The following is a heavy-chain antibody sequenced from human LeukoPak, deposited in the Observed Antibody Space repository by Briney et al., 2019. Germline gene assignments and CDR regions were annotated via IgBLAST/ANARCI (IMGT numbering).Heavy chain of an antibody. Sequence: ASVKVSCKASGYTFTSYGISWVRQAPGQGLEWMGWISAYNGNTNYAQKLQGRVTMTTDTSTSTAYMELRSLRSDDTAVYYCAREVVGATGASWFDPWGQGTLVTVSS. CDR1: GYTFTSYG. V-gene: IGHV1-18*01. D-gene: IGHD1-26*01. CDR2: ISAYNGNT. J-gene: IGHJ5*02. CDR3: AREVVGATGASWFDP.